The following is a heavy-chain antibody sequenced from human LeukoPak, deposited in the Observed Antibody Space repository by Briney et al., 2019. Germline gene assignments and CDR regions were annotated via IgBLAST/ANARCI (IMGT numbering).Heavy chain of an antibody. J-gene: IGHJ4*02. Sequence: GGSLRFSCAASGFTFSSYSRSWVRQAAGAGLEWVSAISGSGGSTYYTDSVKGRFTISRDNSKNTLYLQMNSLRAEDTAVYYCAKVQSEVLRYFDWLGYFDYWGQGTLVTVSS. V-gene: IGHV3-23*01. D-gene: IGHD3-9*01. CDR2: ISGSGGST. CDR1: GFTFSSYS. CDR3: AKVQSEVLRYFDWLGYFDY.